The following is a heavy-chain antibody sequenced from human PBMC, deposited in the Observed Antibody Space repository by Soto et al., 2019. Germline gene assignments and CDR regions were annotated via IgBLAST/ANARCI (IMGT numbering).Heavy chain of an antibody. Sequence: QVPLVQSGAEVKKPGSSVKVSCKASGGTFSSYDIIWVRQAPGQGLEWMGGIIPIFGTATYAQKFQGRVTITADGSTTTAYMELSSLRSEDTAVYYCARVLGSGSLDYWGQGTLVTVSS. V-gene: IGHV1-69*01. CDR2: IIPIFGTA. CDR1: GGTFSSYD. J-gene: IGHJ4*02. CDR3: ARVLGSGSLDY. D-gene: IGHD3-10*01.